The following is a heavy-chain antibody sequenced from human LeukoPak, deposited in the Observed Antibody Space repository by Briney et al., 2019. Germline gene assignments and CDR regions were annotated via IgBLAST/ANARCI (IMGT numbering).Heavy chain of an antibody. Sequence: SETLFLTCTVSGGSISSSSYYWGWIRQPPGKGLEWIGSMYYSGSTYYNPSLKSRVTISVDTSKNQFSLRLSSVTAADTAVYYCARDRLATTAYDALDIWGQGTMVAVSS. CDR3: ARDRLATTAYDALDI. D-gene: IGHD4-17*01. J-gene: IGHJ3*02. CDR2: MYYSGST. CDR1: GGSISSSSYY. V-gene: IGHV4-39*07.